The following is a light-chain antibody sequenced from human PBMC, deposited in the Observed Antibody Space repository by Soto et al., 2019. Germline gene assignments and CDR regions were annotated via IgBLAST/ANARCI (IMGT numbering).Light chain of an antibody. Sequence: AIQMTQSPSSLSASVGDRVTITCRASQGIRNDLGWYQQKPGKAPKLLIYAASSLQSGVPSRFSGSGSGTDFTLNFRSLQPEDFATYCCLQDYNYPLSFGGGTKVEIK. V-gene: IGKV1-6*01. CDR1: QGIRND. CDR2: AAS. CDR3: LQDYNYPLS. J-gene: IGKJ4*01.